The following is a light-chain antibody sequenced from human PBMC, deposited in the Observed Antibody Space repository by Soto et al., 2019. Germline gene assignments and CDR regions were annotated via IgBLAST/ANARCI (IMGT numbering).Light chain of an antibody. CDR2: RAS. V-gene: IGKV3-15*01. Sequence: EIVMTQSPATLAVSPGDTATLSCRASQSLGGNLAWYQQKPGQAPRLLIFRASSRANGVPARFSDSGSGTEFTLTISDVQPEDFAPYYCHQRQSWPRTFGQGTKVDIK. J-gene: IGKJ1*01. CDR1: QSLGGN. CDR3: HQRQSWPRT.